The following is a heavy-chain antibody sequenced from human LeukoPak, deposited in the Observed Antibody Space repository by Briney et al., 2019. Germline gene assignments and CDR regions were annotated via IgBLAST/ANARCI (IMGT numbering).Heavy chain of an antibody. D-gene: IGHD3-16*02. CDR2: ISGSDGTT. Sequence: GESLRLSCAASGFIFSDYWMHWLRQAPGKGLEWVSAISGSDGTTYYADSAKGRLTISRDNSKNTLYLQMNSLRAEDTAVYYCAKPDGSYTDGYSPTYWGQGTLVTVSS. CDR3: AKPDGSYTDGYSPTY. J-gene: IGHJ4*02. CDR1: GFIFSDYW. V-gene: IGHV3-23*01.